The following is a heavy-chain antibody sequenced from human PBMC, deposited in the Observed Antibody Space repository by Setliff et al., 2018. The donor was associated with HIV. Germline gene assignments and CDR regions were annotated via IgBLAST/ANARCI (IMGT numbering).Heavy chain of an antibody. Sequence: SVKVSCKASGYSFTSYAISWVRQAPGQGLEWMGGIIPLFGTENYAQKFQGRVTITADESTSTAYMELSSLRSDDTAVYYCARVRGGAYCGGDCYWYFDYWGQGTLVTSPQ. D-gene: IGHD2-21*01. V-gene: IGHV1-69*13. CDR3: ARVRGGAYCGGDCYWYFDY. J-gene: IGHJ4*02. CDR1: GYSFTSYA. CDR2: IIPLFGTE.